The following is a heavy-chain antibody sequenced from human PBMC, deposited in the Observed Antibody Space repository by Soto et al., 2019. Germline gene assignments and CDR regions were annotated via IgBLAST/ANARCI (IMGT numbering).Heavy chain of an antibody. V-gene: IGHV3-30-3*02. CDR3: AKLRAKSHIAVASDY. D-gene: IGHD6-19*01. CDR1: GFTFSSYA. J-gene: IGHJ4*02. CDR2: ISHDGSNK. Sequence: GGSLRLSCAASGFTFSSYAMHWVRQATGKGLEWVAVISHDGSNKYYADSVKGRFTISRDNSKNTLYLQMNSQIAEDTAVYFCAKLRAKSHIAVASDYWGQGTLVTVSS.